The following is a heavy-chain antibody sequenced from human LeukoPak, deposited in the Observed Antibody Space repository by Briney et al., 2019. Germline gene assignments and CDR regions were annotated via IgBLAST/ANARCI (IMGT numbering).Heavy chain of an antibody. Sequence: PGGSLRLSCAASGFTFSNYETNWVRQAPGKGLEWISYISSGGSSIYYADSVKGRFTISRDNAKNSLYLQMYSLRAEDTAVYYCARDFRGYDSRLHDYWGQGTLVTVSS. CDR1: GFTFSNYE. D-gene: IGHD3-22*01. V-gene: IGHV3-48*03. CDR2: ISSGGSSI. CDR3: ARDFRGYDSRLHDY. J-gene: IGHJ4*02.